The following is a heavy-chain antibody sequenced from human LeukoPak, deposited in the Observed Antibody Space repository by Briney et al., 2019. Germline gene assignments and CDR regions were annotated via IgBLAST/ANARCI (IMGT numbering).Heavy chain of an antibody. CDR1: GFAFSSYW. V-gene: IGHV3-74*03. Sequence: GGSLRLSCATSGFAFSSYWMLWVRQAAGKGLEWVSRIDGDGTTTTYADSVKGRFTISRDNEKNILYLHMNSLRVEDTATYSCARSQFDYWGQGILVTVSS. CDR2: IDGDGTTT. CDR3: ARSQFDY. J-gene: IGHJ4*02.